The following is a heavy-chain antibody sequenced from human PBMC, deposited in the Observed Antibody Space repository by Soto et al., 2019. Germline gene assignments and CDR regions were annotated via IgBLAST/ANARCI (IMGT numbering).Heavy chain of an antibody. D-gene: IGHD6-19*01. CDR3: ANGRSAVTGSYYFDS. Sequence: EVQLLESGGGLVQPGGSLRLSCAASGFTFSSYAMSWVRQAPGKGLEWVSAISGSGGYTYYADSVKGRFTISSDSSKNTLFVQMNSLRAEDTDVYYCANGRSAVTGSYYFDSWGQGTRVIVSS. CDR2: ISGSGGYT. J-gene: IGHJ4*02. CDR1: GFTFSSYA. V-gene: IGHV3-23*01.